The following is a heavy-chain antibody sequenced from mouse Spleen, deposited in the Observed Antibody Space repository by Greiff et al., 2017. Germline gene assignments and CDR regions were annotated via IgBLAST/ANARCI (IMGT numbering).Heavy chain of an antibody. CDR2: IDPANGNT. CDR1: GFNIKNTY. V-gene: IGHV14-3*01. CDR3: ARIYYGNYIPYWYFDV. Sequence: DVQLQESVAELVRPGASVKLSCTASGFNIKNTYMYWVKQRPEQGLEGIGRIDPANGNTKYAPKFQGKATITEDTSSNTAYLQLSSLTSEDTAIYYCARIYYGNYIPYWYFDVWGAGTTGTVSS. J-gene: IGHJ1*01. D-gene: IGHD2-1*01.